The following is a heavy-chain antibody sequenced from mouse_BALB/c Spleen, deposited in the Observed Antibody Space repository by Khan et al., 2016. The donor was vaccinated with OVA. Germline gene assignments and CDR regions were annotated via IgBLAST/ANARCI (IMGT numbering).Heavy chain of an antibody. J-gene: IGHJ2*01. CDR3: ERRSLRGDFDY. D-gene: IGHD1-1*01. V-gene: IGHV1-7*01. CDR2: INPSTGYT. CDR1: GYTFINYW. Sequence: QVQLKQSGAELAKPGASVKMSCKASGYTFINYWILWIKQRPGQGLDWIGYINPSTGYTEYNQNFKDKATLTADKSSSTAYMQLSRLTSEVSTVLYCERRSLRGDFDYWGQGTTLTVSS.